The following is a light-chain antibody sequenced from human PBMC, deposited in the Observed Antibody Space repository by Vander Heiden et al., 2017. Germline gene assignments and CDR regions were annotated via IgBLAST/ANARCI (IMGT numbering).Light chain of an antibody. CDR1: QGISNY. V-gene: IGKV1-27*01. J-gene: IGKJ4*01. CDR3: QKDNSAPLT. Sequence: IHMPHSPSSLSASLGDRVTTTCRASQGISNYLAWYQQKPGKVPKLLIYAASTLQSGVPSRFSGSGSGTDFTLTISSLQPEDVATYYCQKDNSAPLTFGGGTKVEIK. CDR2: AAS.